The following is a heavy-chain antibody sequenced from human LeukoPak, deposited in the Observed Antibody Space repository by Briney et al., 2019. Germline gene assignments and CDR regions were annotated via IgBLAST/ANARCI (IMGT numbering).Heavy chain of an antibody. CDR2: ISYSVSA. V-gene: IGHV4-39*01. J-gene: IGHJ5*02. Sequence: SETLSLTCTVSGGSISSPNYYWAWVRQPPGKGQEWIGSISYSVSAHYYPSLKSRVTISIDTSKNQFSLKPSSVTAADTAVYYCVRHEHNPQFDPWGQGTLVTVSS. D-gene: IGHD1-14*01. CDR1: GGSISSPNYY. CDR3: VRHEHNPQFDP.